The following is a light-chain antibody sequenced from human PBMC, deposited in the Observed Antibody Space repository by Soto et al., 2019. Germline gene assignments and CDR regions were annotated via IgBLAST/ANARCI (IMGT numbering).Light chain of an antibody. CDR2: AAS. V-gene: IGKV1-8*01. Sequence: AIRMTQSPSSFSASTGDRVTITCRASQGISSYLAWYQQKPGKAPKLLIYAASTLQSGVPSRFSGSGSGTDFTLTISCLQSEDFATYYCLQQSSYPPLTFGGRTRVEIK. J-gene: IGKJ4*01. CDR3: LQQSSYPPLT. CDR1: QGISSY.